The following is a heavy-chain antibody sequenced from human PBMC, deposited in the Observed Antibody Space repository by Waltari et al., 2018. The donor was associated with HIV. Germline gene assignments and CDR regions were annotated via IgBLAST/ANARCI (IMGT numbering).Heavy chain of an antibody. V-gene: IGHV3-48*03. CDR2: ISSSGSTI. D-gene: IGHD1-26*01. CDR1: GFTFSPYE. CDR3: ARDGSSYYGLDY. J-gene: IGHJ4*02. Sequence: EVQVVESGGGLVQPGGYLRLSCAASGFTFSPYEMNWVRQAPGKGLEWVSYISSSGSTIYYADSVKGRFTISRDNAKNSLYLQMNSLRAEDTAVYFCARDGSSYYGLDYWGRGTLVTVSS.